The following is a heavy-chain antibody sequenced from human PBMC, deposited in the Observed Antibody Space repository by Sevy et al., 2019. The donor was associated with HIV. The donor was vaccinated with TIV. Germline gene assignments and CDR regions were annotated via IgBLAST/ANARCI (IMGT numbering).Heavy chain of an antibody. CDR3: ARGPDYYDSSGYYYQ. V-gene: IGHV4-34*01. D-gene: IGHD3-22*01. J-gene: IGHJ4*02. Sequence: SETLSLTCAVYGGSFSGYYWSWIRQPPGKGLEWIGEINHSGSTNYNPSLKSRVTISVDTSKNQFSLKLSSVTAADTAVYYCARGPDYYDSSGYYYQWGQGTVVTVSS. CDR2: INHSGST. CDR1: GGSFSGYY.